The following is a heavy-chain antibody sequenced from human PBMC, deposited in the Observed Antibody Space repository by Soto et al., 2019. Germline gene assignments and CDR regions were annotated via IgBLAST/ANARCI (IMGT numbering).Heavy chain of an antibody. CDR1: NTLARYV. CDR3: ARGHGRFLEFLLYRYYYYYTDV. CDR2: MNPNSGNT. J-gene: IGHJ6*03. Sequence: GAGEVISEGPWNTLARYVIKSGGQAPGKKAERGGWMNPNSGNTGYAQKFQGRVTMTRNTSISTAYMELSSLRSEDTAVYYCARGHGRFLEFLLYRYYYYYTDVWGKGTTVTVSS. D-gene: IGHD3-3*01. V-gene: IGHV1-8*01.